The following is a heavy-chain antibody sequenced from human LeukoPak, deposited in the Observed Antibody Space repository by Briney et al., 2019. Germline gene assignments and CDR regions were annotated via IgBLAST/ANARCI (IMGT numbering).Heavy chain of an antibody. J-gene: IGHJ4*02. CDR1: GFTFSSYG. CDR3: AKGPRTVRFGDRHKGMFDY. D-gene: IGHD3-10*01. Sequence: GGSLRLSCAASGFTFSSYGMHWVRQAPGKGLEWVSVISGSGDKSYYTDSVKGRFTVSRDNSKNTVYLQMNSLRAEDTAVYYCAKGPRTVRFGDRHKGMFDYWGQGTLVTVSS. CDR2: ISGSGDKS. V-gene: IGHV3-23*01.